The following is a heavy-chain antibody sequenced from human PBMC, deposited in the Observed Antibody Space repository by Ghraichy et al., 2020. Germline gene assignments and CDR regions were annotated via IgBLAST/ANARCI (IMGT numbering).Heavy chain of an antibody. CDR3: ARYPLGSRGSYTYYYGMDV. D-gene: IGHD1-26*01. J-gene: IGHJ6*02. CDR1: GGSISSGSYY. V-gene: IGHV4-61*02. Sequence: SETLSLTCTVSGGSISSGSYYWSWIRQPAGKGLEWIGRIYTSGSTNYNPSLKSRVTISVDTSKNQFSLKLSSVTAADTAVYYCARYPLGSRGSYTYYYGMDVWGQGTTVTVSS. CDR2: IYTSGST.